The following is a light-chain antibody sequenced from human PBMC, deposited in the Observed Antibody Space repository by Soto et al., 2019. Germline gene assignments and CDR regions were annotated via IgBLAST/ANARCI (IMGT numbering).Light chain of an antibody. CDR3: SSYTSSSTRV. Sequence: QSALTQPASVSGSPGQSITISCTGTSSDVGCYNYVSWYQQHTGKAPKLMIYDVSNRPSGVSNRFSGSKSGNTASRSISRLQAEDEGDYNCSSYTSSSTRVFGTGTKLTVL. V-gene: IGLV2-14*01. J-gene: IGLJ1*01. CDR2: DVS. CDR1: SSDVGCYNY.